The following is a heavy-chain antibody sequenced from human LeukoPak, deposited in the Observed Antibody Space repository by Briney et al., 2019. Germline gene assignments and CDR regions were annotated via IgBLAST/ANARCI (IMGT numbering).Heavy chain of an antibody. CDR2: IYYSGST. CDR1: GGSISSGDYY. J-gene: IGHJ4*02. Sequence: SETLSLTCTVSGGSISSGDYYWSWIRQPPGKGLEWIGYIYYSGSTNYNPSLKSRVTISVDTSKNQFSLKLSSMTAADTAVCYCARVGSTWPFYYFDYWGQGTLVTVSS. V-gene: IGHV4-61*08. D-gene: IGHD6-13*01. CDR3: ARVGSTWPFYYFDY.